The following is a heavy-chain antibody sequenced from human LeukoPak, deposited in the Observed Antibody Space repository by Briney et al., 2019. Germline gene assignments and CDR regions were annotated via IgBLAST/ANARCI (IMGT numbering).Heavy chain of an antibody. Sequence: SETLSLTCAVYGGSFSGYYWSWIRQPPGKGLEWIGEINHSGSTNYNPSLKSRVTISVDTSKNQFSLKLSSVTAADTAVYYCARFRGIYYYYYMDVWGKGTTVIVSS. J-gene: IGHJ6*03. V-gene: IGHV4-34*01. CDR1: GGSFSGYY. CDR2: INHSGST. CDR3: ARFRGIYYYYYMDV. D-gene: IGHD3-10*01.